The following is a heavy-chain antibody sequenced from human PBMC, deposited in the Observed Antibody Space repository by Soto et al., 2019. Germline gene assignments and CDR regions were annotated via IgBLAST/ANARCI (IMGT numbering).Heavy chain of an antibody. V-gene: IGHV1-18*01. CDR1: GYTFTSYG. CDR2: ISAYNGNI. CDR3: ARGGEYDFWSGYRHNWFDP. J-gene: IGHJ5*02. Sequence: GASVTVCCKASGYTFTSYGISWVRQAPGQGLEWMGWISAYNGNINYAQKLQGRVTMTTDTSTSTAYMELRSLRSDDTAVYYCARGGEYDFWSGYRHNWFDPWGQGTLVTVSS. D-gene: IGHD3-3*01.